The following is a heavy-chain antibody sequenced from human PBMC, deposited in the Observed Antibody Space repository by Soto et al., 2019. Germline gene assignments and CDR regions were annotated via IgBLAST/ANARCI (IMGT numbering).Heavy chain of an antibody. J-gene: IGHJ4*02. CDR1: GFTFRSYA. CDR2: ISGSGEST. Sequence: GGSLRLSCAASGFTFRSYAMNWVRQAPGKGPEWVSTISGSGESTYYADSVKGRFTISRDNSKSTLYLQMNSLRAEDTAVYYCAKDRWNYDYFDFWGQGTLVTVSS. D-gene: IGHD1-7*01. CDR3: AKDRWNYDYFDF. V-gene: IGHV3-23*01.